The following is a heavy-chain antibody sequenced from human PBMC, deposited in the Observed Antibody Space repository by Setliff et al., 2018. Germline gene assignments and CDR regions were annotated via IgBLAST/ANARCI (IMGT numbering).Heavy chain of an antibody. CDR2: IYPGNSDT. D-gene: IGHD6-19*01. Sequence: PGESLKISCKGSGYSFTSYWIGWVRQMPGKGLEWMGIIYPGNSDTRYSPSFQGQVTISADKSISTAYLQWSSLKASDTAMYYCARQAVAGSDAFDIWGQGTMVTVSS. J-gene: IGHJ3*02. V-gene: IGHV5-51*01. CDR1: GYSFTSYW. CDR3: ARQAVAGSDAFDI.